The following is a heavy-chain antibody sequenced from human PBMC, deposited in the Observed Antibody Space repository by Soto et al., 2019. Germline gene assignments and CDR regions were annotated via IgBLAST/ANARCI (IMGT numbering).Heavy chain of an antibody. D-gene: IGHD3-3*01. J-gene: IGHJ6*03. CDR3: ARGVSYYDFWSGYTGYYYYYMDV. Sequence: SETLCLTCTVSGGSISSSSYYWGWIRQPPGKGLEWIGYIYYSGSTNYNPSLKSRVTISVDTSKNQFSLKLSSVTAADTAVYYCARGVSYYDFWSGYTGYYYYYMDVWGKGTTVTVSS. CDR2: IYYSGST. V-gene: IGHV4-61*05. CDR1: GGSISSSSYY.